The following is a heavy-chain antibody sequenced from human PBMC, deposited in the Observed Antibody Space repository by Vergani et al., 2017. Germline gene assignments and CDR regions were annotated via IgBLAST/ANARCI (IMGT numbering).Heavy chain of an antibody. CDR3: ARGPKPMFWSGYLRGYYFDY. D-gene: IGHD3-3*01. Sequence: QVQLVQSGAEVKKPGSSVKVSCKASGGTFSSYAISWVRQAPGQGLEWMGGIIPIFGTANYAQKFQGRVTITADESTSTAYMELSSLRSEDTAGYYCARGPKPMFWSGYLRGYYFDYWGQGTLVTVSS. CDR1: GGTFSSYA. J-gene: IGHJ4*02. V-gene: IGHV1-69*01. CDR2: IIPIFGTA.